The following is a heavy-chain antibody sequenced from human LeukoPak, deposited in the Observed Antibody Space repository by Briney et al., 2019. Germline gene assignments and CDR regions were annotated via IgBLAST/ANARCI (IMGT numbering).Heavy chain of an antibody. Sequence: GRSLRLSCAASGFTFSSYGMHWVRQAPGKGLEWVAVISYDGSNKYYADSVKGRFTISRDNSKNTLYLQMNSLRAEDTAVYYCARELVPRYSGYVEYWGQGTLVTVSS. J-gene: IGHJ4*02. CDR2: ISYDGSNK. V-gene: IGHV3-30*03. D-gene: IGHD5-12*01. CDR3: ARELVPRYSGYVEY. CDR1: GFTFSSYG.